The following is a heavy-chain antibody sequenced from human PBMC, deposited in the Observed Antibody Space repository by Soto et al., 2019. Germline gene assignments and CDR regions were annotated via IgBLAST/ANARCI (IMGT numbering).Heavy chain of an antibody. CDR1: GFTFSDYY. J-gene: IGHJ4*02. CDR3: AKSTYYDILTGQYYFDY. D-gene: IGHD3-9*01. Sequence: GSLRLSCAASGFTFSDYYMSWIRQAPGKGLEWVSYISGSGGSTYYADSVKGRFTISRDNSKNTLYLQMNSLRAEDTAVYYCAKSTYYDILTGQYYFDYRGQGTLVTVSS. V-gene: IGHV3-23*01. CDR2: ISGSGGST.